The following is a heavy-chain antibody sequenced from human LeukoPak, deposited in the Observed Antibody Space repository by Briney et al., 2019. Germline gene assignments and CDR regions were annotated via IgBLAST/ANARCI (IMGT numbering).Heavy chain of an antibody. Sequence: GGSLRLSCAASGFTLRNYWMSWVRQVPGKGLEWVVNINEGGNEKNYVDSVKGRFTASRDNAQNSLYLQMNSLRVEDTAVYYCARHPNSNWDYWGQGTLVTVSS. D-gene: IGHD6-13*01. CDR3: ARHPNSNWDY. J-gene: IGHJ4*02. V-gene: IGHV3-7*03. CDR2: INEGGNEK. CDR1: GFTLRNYW.